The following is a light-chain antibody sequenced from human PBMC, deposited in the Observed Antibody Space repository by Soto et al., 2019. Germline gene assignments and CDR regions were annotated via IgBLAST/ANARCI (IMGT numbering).Light chain of an antibody. CDR3: QVRDGWPS. CDR1: QSVSTS. V-gene: IGKV3-11*01. Sequence: IVLTQSPATLSLSPGERAALSCRASQSVSTSLAWYQHKPGQAPRLFIYDASKRAPGIPARFSGSGSGTDFTLTISSLEAEDFAVYYCQVRDGWPSFGQGTKVEIK. J-gene: IGKJ1*01. CDR2: DAS.